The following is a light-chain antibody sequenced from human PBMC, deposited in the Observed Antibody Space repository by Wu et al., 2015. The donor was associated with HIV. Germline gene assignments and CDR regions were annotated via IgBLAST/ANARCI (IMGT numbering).Light chain of an antibody. CDR2: GAS. Sequence: EIVLTQSPGTLSLSPGERATLSCRASQSLSSRNLAWYRQIPGQPPRLLIYGASSRATGIPDRFSGSGSGTDFTLTISRLEPEDFAMYYCQHYGSSRWTFGQGTKVEI. J-gene: IGKJ1*01. CDR3: QHYGSSRWT. CDR1: QSLSSRN. V-gene: IGKV3-20*01.